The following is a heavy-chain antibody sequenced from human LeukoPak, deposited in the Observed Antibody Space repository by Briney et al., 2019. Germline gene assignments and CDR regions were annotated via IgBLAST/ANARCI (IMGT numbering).Heavy chain of an antibody. V-gene: IGHV4-59*06. D-gene: IGHD1-26*01. CDR3: ARVVGATNLEGGAFDI. CDR2: IYYSGST. J-gene: IGHJ3*02. Sequence: SETLSLTCTVSGGSISSYYWSWIRQHPGKGLAWIGYIYYSGSTYYNPSLKSRITISVDTSKNQFSLKLNSVTAADTAVYYCARVVGATNLEGGAFDIWGQGTMVTVSS. CDR1: GGSISSYY.